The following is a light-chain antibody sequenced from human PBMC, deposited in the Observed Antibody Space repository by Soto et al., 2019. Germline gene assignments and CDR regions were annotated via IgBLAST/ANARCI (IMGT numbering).Light chain of an antibody. CDR1: QSVRSY. Sequence: EIVLTQSPATLSLSPGERATLSCRASQSVRSYFAWYQQKPGQAPRLLIYDASNRAPGIPARFSGSGSGTDLTITISRLEPEDFEVYYCLQRSVWPLTFGQGTRLEIK. V-gene: IGKV3-11*01. J-gene: IGKJ5*01. CDR3: LQRSVWPLT. CDR2: DAS.